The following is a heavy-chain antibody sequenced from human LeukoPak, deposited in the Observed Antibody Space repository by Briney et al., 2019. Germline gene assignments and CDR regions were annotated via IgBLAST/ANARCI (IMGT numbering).Heavy chain of an antibody. CDR1: GYSFTGYY. J-gene: IGHJ4*02. Sequence: ASVKVSCKASGYSFTGYYMQWVRQAPGQGPEWMGWINPDSGFTKYSQKFQGRVTMTTDTSISAGYMELRRLRSDDTAVYYCARDPSGDSSGYPFDHWGQGTLVTVSS. CDR3: ARDPSGDSSGYPFDH. D-gene: IGHD3-22*01. CDR2: INPDSGFT. V-gene: IGHV1-2*02.